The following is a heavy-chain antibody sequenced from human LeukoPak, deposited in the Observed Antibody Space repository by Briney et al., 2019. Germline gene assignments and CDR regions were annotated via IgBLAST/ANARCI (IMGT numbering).Heavy chain of an antibody. CDR1: GGTFSSYA. CDR2: IIPIFGTA. J-gene: IGHJ4*02. CDR3: ARIARYYDSSGYPLYYFDY. Sequence: SVKVSCKASGGTFSSYAISWVRQAPGQGREWMGGIIPIFGTANYAQKFQGRVTNTTADSTSTAYMELSSLRSEDTAVYYCARIARYYDSSGYPLYYFDYWGQGTLVTVSS. D-gene: IGHD3-22*01. V-gene: IGHV1-69*05.